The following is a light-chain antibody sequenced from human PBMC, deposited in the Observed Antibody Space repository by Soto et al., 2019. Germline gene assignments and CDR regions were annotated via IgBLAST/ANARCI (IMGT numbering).Light chain of an antibody. V-gene: IGLV2-14*02. CDR1: SSDVGSYNL. CDR2: EGD. J-gene: IGLJ2*01. CDR3: AVWDNSLNGVA. Sequence: QSALTQPASVSGSSGQSITISCTGTSSDVGSYNLVSWHQHHPGKAPKLIIYEGDKRPSGVSNRFSGSKSGNTASLAISGLRSEDEADYYCAVWDNSLNGVAFGGGTKVTVL.